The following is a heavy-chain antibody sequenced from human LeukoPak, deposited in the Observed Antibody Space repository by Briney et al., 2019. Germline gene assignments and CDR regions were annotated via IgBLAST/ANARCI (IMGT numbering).Heavy chain of an antibody. V-gene: IGHV4-34*01. D-gene: IGHD7-27*01. J-gene: IGHJ2*01. CDR3: ARGVLGPYYFDL. CDR1: GGSFRGYY. CDR2: IHYTGAT. Sequence: PAETLSLTCAVYGGSFRGYYWSWIRQPPGKGLEWLGEIHYTGATNYKPSLKSRVTISGDPSKNQVSLRVSSVTAADTAVYYCARGVLGPYYFDLWGRGTLVTVSS.